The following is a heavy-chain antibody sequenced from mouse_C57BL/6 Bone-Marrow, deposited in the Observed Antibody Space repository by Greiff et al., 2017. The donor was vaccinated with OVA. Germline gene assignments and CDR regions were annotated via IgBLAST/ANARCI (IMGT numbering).Heavy chain of an antibody. J-gene: IGHJ3*01. D-gene: IGHD2-3*01. Sequence: QLQESGPELVKPGASVKIPCKASGYTFTDYNMDWVKQSHGKSLEWIGDLIPNNGGTIYNQKFKGKATLTVDKSSSTAYMELRSLTSEDTAVYYCARSYRGLLRFFAYWGQGTLVTVSA. CDR3: ARSYRGLLRFFAY. V-gene: IGHV1-18*01. CDR2: LIPNNGGT. CDR1: GYTFTDYN.